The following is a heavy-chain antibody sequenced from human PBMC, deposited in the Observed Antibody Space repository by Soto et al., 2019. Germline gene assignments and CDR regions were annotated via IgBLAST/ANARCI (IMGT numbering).Heavy chain of an antibody. J-gene: IGHJ6*02. CDR2: ISAYNGDT. CDR1: GYTFTSCG. CDR3: ARSSGTYPPSRYYYGLDV. Sequence: ASVKVSCKASGYTFTSCGFSWVRQAPGQGLEWMGCISAYNGDTNYPQKFQARVTMTTDTSRSTAYLHLRSLRSDDTAVYYCARSSGTYPPSRYYYGLDVWGQGTTVPVSS. D-gene: IGHD1-26*01. V-gene: IGHV1-18*01.